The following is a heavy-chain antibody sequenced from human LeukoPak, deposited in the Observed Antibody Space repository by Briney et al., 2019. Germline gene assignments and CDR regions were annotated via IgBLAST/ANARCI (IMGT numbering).Heavy chain of an antibody. CDR3: ASGLLMAGGTLDH. V-gene: IGHV3-74*01. D-gene: IGHD6-19*01. Sequence: GGSLRLSCAASGFTFRSHWMHWVRQAPGEGLVWVSRLDTGGRTTTYADSVRGRFTISRDNAKDTLYLQTNSLRAEDTAVYYCASGLLMAGGTLDHWGRGTLVTVSS. CDR1: GFTFRSHW. CDR2: LDTGGRTT. J-gene: IGHJ4*02.